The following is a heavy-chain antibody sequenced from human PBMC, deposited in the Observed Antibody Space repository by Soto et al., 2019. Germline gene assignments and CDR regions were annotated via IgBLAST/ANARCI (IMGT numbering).Heavy chain of an antibody. CDR1: GFTFSSYW. CDR2: IYSDGSST. Sequence: EVQLVESGGGLVQPGGSLRLSCAASGFTFSSYWMHWVRQAPGKGLVWVSRIYSDGSSTSYADSVKGRFTISRDNAKNPLYLQMNSLRAEDTAVYYCARDLRGYCSCTSGYAFHYFDYWGQGTLVTVSS. CDR3: ARDLRGYCSCTSGYAFHYFDY. J-gene: IGHJ4*02. D-gene: IGHD2-2*01. V-gene: IGHV3-74*01.